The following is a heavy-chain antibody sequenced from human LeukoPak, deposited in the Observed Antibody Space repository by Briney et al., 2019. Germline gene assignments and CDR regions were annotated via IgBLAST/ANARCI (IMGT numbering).Heavy chain of an antibody. CDR1: GGSISSYY. CDR3: ARDWVGELPHY. D-gene: IGHD3-10*01. V-gene: IGHV4-4*07. J-gene: IGHJ4*02. Sequence: SETLSLTCTVSGGSISSYYWSWIRQPAGKGLEWIGRIYSSGCTNYNSSLKSRVTMSVDTSKNQFSLKLTSVTAADTAVYYCARDWVGELPHYWGQGTLVTVSS. CDR2: IYSSGCT.